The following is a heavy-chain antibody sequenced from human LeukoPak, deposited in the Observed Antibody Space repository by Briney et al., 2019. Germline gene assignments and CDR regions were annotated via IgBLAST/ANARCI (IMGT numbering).Heavy chain of an antibody. V-gene: IGHV3-23*01. CDR1: GFTFSSYA. CDR2: FSRGGSIT. J-gene: IGHJ4*02. D-gene: IGHD6-19*01. Sequence: GGSLRLSCAASGFTFSSYAMSWVRQAPGKGLEWVSGFSRGGSITNYADSVKGRFTISRNISKNTLYLQMNSLRAEDTAVYYCASRQDLGWHYDNWGQGTLVTVSS. CDR3: ASRQDLGWHYDN.